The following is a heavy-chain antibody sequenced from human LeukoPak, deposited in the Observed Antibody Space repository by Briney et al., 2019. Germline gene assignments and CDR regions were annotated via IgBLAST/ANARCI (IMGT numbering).Heavy chain of an antibody. CDR3: AKDGFPHYDILTGYYDY. Sequence: GGSLRLSCAASGFTFSSYAMSWVRQAPGKGLEWVSAISGSGGSTYYADSVKGRFTISRDNSKNTLYLQMNSLRAEDTAVYCCAKDGFPHYDILTGYYDYWGQGTLVTVSS. V-gene: IGHV3-23*01. CDR2: ISGSGGST. D-gene: IGHD3-9*01. J-gene: IGHJ4*02. CDR1: GFTFSSYA.